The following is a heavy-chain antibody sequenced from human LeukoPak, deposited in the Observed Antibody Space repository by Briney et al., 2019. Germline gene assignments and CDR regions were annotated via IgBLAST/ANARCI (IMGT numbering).Heavy chain of an antibody. Sequence: PGGSLRLSCAASGFTFSSYAMSSVRQAPGKGLEWVSSISGNSGRTYYADSVKGRFSISRDNSNNTLYLQMNSLRAEDAAVYYCAKSTSSWERVDYWGQGTLVTVSS. J-gene: IGHJ4*02. D-gene: IGHD6-13*01. CDR2: ISGNSGRT. CDR3: AKSTSSWERVDY. V-gene: IGHV3-23*01. CDR1: GFTFSSYA.